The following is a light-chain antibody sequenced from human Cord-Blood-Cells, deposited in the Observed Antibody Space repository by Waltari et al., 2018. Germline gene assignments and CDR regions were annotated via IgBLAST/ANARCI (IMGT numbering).Light chain of an antibody. V-gene: IGKV3-15*01. CDR2: GAS. CDR3: QQYNNWPWT. CDR1: QSVSSN. J-gene: IGKJ1*01. Sequence: EIVMTQSPATLSVSPGERATLSCRASQSVSSNLAWYQQKPGQAPRLLIYGASTRATAIPARFSGSGSGTEFNLTFSSLQSEDFAVYYCQQYNNWPWTFGQGTKVEIK.